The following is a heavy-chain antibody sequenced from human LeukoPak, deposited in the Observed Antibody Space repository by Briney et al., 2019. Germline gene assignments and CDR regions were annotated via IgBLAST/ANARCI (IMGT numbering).Heavy chain of an antibody. J-gene: IGHJ4*02. CDR2: ISGSGGST. D-gene: IGHD3-22*01. Sequence: GGSPRLSCAASGFSFKDYNMHWVRQAPGKGLEWVSAISGSGGSTYYADSVKGRFTISRDNSKNTLYLQMNSLRAEDTAVYYCAKDLPVGYYYDSSGYSDYFDYWGQGTLVTVSS. CDR1: GFSFKDYN. CDR3: AKDLPVGYYYDSSGYSDYFDY. V-gene: IGHV3-23*01.